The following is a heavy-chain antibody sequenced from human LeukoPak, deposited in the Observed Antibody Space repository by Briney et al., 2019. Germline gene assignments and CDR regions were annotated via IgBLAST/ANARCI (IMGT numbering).Heavy chain of an antibody. J-gene: IGHJ4*02. CDR1: VFTFSDYY. CDR2: ISSSGGTI. V-gene: IGHV3-11*04. D-gene: IGHD2-8*02. CDR3: ATGPSGYFFNY. Sequence: PGGSLRLSCAASVFTFSDYYMTWIRQAPGQGPEWISYISSSGGTIFYADSVKGRFTISRDNAKNSVYLQMNSLRAEDTAVYYCATGPSGYFFNYWGQGTLVAVSS.